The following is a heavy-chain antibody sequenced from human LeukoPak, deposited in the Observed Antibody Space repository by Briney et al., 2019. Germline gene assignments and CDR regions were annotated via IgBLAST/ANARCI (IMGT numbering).Heavy chain of an antibody. Sequence: LKPSETLSLTCAVHGGSFSGYYWSWIRQPPGKGLEWIGEINHSGSTNYNPSLKSRVTISVDTSKNQFSLKLSSVTAADTAVYYCASVSSSGWYRPDYWGQGTLVTVSS. J-gene: IGHJ4*02. CDR3: ASVSSSGWYRPDY. CDR1: GGSFSGYY. V-gene: IGHV4-34*01. CDR2: INHSGST. D-gene: IGHD6-19*01.